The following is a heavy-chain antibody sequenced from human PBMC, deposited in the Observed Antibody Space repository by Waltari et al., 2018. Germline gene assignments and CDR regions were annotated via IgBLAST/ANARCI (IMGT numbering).Heavy chain of an antibody. V-gene: IGHV3-30*02. CDR2: IREDGSNK. CDR3: AKPPAGLYYFDY. J-gene: IGHJ4*02. Sequence: QVQLVESGGGVVQPGGSLRLSCAASGFTFSSYGMHWVRQAPGKGLEGVAFIREDGSNKYYADSVKGRFTISRDNSKNTLYLQMNSLRAEDTAVYYCAKPPAGLYYFDYWGQGTLVTVSS. CDR1: GFTFSSYG.